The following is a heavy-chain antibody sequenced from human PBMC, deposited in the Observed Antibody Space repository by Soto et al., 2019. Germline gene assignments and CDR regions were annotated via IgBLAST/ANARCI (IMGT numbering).Heavy chain of an antibody. CDR3: ASPGYDCGCDCYSNY. Sequence: SETLSLTCAVYGGSFSGYYWSWIRQPPGKGLEWIGEINHSGSTNYNPSLKSRVTISVDTSKNQFSLKLSSVTAADTAVYYCASPGYDCGCDCYSNYWGQGTLVTVSS. CDR2: INHSGST. D-gene: IGHD2-21*02. V-gene: IGHV4-34*01. CDR1: GGSFSGYY. J-gene: IGHJ4*02.